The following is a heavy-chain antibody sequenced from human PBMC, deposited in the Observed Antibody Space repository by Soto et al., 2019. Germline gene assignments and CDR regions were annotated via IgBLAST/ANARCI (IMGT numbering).Heavy chain of an antibody. CDR3: ARGGKTVTPFDY. V-gene: IGHV4-30-2*01. CDR1: GGSISSGGYS. D-gene: IGHD4-17*01. CDR2: IYHSGST. J-gene: IGHJ4*02. Sequence: QLQLQESGSGRVKPSQTLSLTCAVSGGSISSGGYSWSWIRQPPGKGLEWIGYIYHSGSTYYNPSLKSRVTISVDRSKNQFSLKLSSVTAADTAVYYCARGGKTVTPFDYWGQGTLVTVSS.